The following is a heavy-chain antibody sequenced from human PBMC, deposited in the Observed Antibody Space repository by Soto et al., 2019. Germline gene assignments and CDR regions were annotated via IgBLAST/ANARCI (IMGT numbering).Heavy chain of an antibody. CDR2: INHSEST. V-gene: IGHV4-34*01. Sequence: SETLSHTCAVNGGSFRGYYWSWIRQPTGRGLDWIGEINHSESTNYNPSLKITVPISVDTSKNQFSRKLTSVTAADTAVYYCATLTDAFDIWGQGTMVTVSS. CDR1: GGSFRGYY. CDR3: ATLTDAFDI. J-gene: IGHJ3*02.